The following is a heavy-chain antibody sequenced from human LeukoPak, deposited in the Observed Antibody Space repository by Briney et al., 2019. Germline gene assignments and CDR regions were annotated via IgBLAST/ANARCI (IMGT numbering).Heavy chain of an antibody. CDR2: ISGSGGST. CDR1: GFTFSSYA. V-gene: IGHV3-23*01. CDR3: ANGYSEGRYCSSASCALWY. Sequence: GGSLRLSCAASGFTFSSYAMSWVRQASGKGLEWVSAISGSGGSTYYADSVKGRFTVSRDNSKNTLYLQMNSLRAEDTAVYYCANGYSEGRYCSSASCALWYWGQGTLVTVSS. D-gene: IGHD2-2*01. J-gene: IGHJ4*02.